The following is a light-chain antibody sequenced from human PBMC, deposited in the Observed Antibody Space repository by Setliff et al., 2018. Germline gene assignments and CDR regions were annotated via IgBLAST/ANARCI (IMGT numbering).Light chain of an antibody. CDR3: SSNIGSNNFDV. V-gene: IGLV2-8*01. J-gene: IGLJ1*01. CDR1: SSDVGDYNS. Sequence: QSALTQPDSVSGSPGQSITISCTGTSSDVGDYNSVSWYQQHPGKAPKLMIYEVNKRPSGVPDRFSGSKSGNTASLTVSGLQAEDEADYYCSSNIGSNNFDVFGTGTKVTVL. CDR2: EVN.